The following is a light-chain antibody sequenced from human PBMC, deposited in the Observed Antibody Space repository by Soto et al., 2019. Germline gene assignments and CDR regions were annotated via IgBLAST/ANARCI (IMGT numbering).Light chain of an antibody. Sequence: EIVLTQSPGTLSLSPGERATLSCRASHSVSRTYSAWYQQKPGQAPRLLIFGASDRATGTPDRFSGSGSGTDFTLTISRLEPEDSAVYYCQQFDDSVTFGQGTRLEI. CDR3: QQFDDSVT. J-gene: IGKJ5*01. V-gene: IGKV3-20*01. CDR1: HSVSRTY. CDR2: GAS.